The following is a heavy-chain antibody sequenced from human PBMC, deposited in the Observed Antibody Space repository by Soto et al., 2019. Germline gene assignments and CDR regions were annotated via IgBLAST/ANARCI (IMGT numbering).Heavy chain of an antibody. CDR1: GYTFTVYY. Sequence: QVQLVQSGAEVKKPGASVNVSCKASGYTFTVYYMHWVRQAPGQGLEWMGWINPKSGGTMYPQKFQGGVTRTWDTSISTAYMALTRLRSDDTAVYYCARDLAKGGGSAGFDYWGQGTLVTVSS. CDR2: INPKSGGT. D-gene: IGHD1-26*01. CDR3: ARDLAKGGGSAGFDY. J-gene: IGHJ4*02. V-gene: IGHV1-2*02.